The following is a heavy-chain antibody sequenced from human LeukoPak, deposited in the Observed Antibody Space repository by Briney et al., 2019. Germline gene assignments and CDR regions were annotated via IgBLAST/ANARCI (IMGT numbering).Heavy chain of an antibody. V-gene: IGHV3-33*08. CDR2: IGYDGSNK. D-gene: IGHD6-19*01. CDR3: ARDMEQWLVQDWYFDL. J-gene: IGHJ2*01. Sequence: PGGSLRLSCAASGFTFSSYWMSWVRQAPGKGLEWVAFIGYDGSNKYYADSVKGRFTISRDNSKNTLYLQMNSLRVEDTAVYYCARDMEQWLVQDWYFDLWGRGTLVTVSS. CDR1: GFTFSSYW.